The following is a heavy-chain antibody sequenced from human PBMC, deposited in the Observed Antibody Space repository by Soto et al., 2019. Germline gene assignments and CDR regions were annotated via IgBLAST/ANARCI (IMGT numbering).Heavy chain of an antibody. V-gene: IGHV4-59*01. D-gene: IGHD1-26*01. CDR2: IYYSGST. Sequence: TSETLSLTCTVSGGSISSYYWSWIRQPPGKGLEWIGYIYYSGSTNYNPSLKSRVTISVDTSKNQFSLKLSSVTAADTAVYYCARVGIVANWFDPWGQGTLVTVSS. CDR3: ARVGIVANWFDP. J-gene: IGHJ5*02. CDR1: GGSISSYY.